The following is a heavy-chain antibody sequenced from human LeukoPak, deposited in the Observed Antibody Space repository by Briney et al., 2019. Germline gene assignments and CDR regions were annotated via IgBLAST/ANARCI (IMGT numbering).Heavy chain of an antibody. CDR2: INHSGST. J-gene: IGHJ6*03. CDR3: ARKDFWSHAPARSYYYYYYMNV. CDR1: GGSFSGYY. D-gene: IGHD3-3*01. V-gene: IGHV4-34*01. Sequence: SETLSLTCAVYGGSFSGYYWGWIRQPPGKGLEWIGEINHSGSTNYNPSLKSRVTISVDTSKNQFSLKLSSVTAADTAVYYCARKDFWSHAPARSYYYYYYMNVWGKGTTVTVSS.